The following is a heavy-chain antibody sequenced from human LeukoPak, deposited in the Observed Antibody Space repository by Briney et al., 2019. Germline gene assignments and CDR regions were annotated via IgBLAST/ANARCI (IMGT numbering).Heavy chain of an antibody. V-gene: IGHV3-30*02. Sequence: LPGGSLRLSCAASGFTFSSYGMHWVRQAPGKGLEWVAFIRYDGSNKYYADSVKGRFTISRDNSKNTLYLQMNSLRAEDTAVYYCAKGSIVWPPEAFDIWGQGTMVTVSS. CDR1: GFTFSSYG. D-gene: IGHD1-14*01. CDR3: AKGSIVWPPEAFDI. CDR2: IRYDGSNK. J-gene: IGHJ3*02.